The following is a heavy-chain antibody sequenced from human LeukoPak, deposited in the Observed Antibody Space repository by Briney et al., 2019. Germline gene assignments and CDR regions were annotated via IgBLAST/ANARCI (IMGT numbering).Heavy chain of an antibody. CDR1: GYTFTSYW. D-gene: IGHD2-8*02. V-gene: IGHV5-51*01. J-gene: IGHJ4*02. Sequence: GESLKISCKGSGYTFTSYWIGWVRQMPGEGLEWMGIIFPGDSDTRYSPSFQGQVTISADKSISTAYLQWSSLKASDTAMYYCARRLVATGLDYWGQGTLVTVSS. CDR2: IFPGDSDT. CDR3: ARRLVATGLDY.